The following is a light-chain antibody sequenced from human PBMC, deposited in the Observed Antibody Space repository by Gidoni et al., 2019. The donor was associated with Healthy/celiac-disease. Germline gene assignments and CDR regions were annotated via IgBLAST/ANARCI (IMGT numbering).Light chain of an antibody. J-gene: IGKJ3*01. CDR1: QSISSY. CDR2: AAS. CDR3: QQSYSL. Sequence: DIQMTQSPSSLSASVGDRVTITCQASQSISSYLNWYQQKPGKAPKLLIYAASSLQSGVPARFSGSGSGTDFTLTISSLQPEDCATYYCQQSYSLFGPGTKVDIK. V-gene: IGKV1-39*01.